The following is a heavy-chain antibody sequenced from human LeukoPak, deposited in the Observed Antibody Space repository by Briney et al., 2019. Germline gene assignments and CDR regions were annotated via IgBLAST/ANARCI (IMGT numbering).Heavy chain of an antibody. CDR2: IIPIFGTA. CDR1: GGTFSSYA. CDR3: ARDYSSSWYSGWFDP. V-gene: IGHV1-69*13. J-gene: IGHJ5*02. D-gene: IGHD6-13*01. Sequence: SVTVSCKASGGTFSSYAISWVRQAPGQGVEWMGGIIPIFGTANYAQKFQGRVTITAADSTSTAYMELSRLRSEDTAVYYCARDYSSSWYSGWFDPWGQGTLVTVSS.